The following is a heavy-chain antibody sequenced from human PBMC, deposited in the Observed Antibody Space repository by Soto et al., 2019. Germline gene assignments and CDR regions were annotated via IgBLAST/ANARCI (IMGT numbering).Heavy chain of an antibody. Sequence: QVQLVQSGAEVKKPGSSVKVSCKASGGTFSSYAISWVRQAPGQGLEWMGGIIPIFGTANYAQKFQGRVTITADEYTSTAYMELSSLRSEDTAVYYCARSLTMVRGEDYFDYWGQGTLVTVSS. CDR3: ARSLTMVRGEDYFDY. V-gene: IGHV1-69*01. J-gene: IGHJ4*02. D-gene: IGHD3-10*01. CDR1: GGTFSSYA. CDR2: IIPIFGTA.